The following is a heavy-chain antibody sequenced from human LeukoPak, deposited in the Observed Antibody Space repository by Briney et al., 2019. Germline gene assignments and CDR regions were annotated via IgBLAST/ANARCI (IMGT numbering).Heavy chain of an antibody. V-gene: IGHV4-31*03. J-gene: IGHJ6*02. Sequence: SETLSLTCTVSGGSISSGGYYWSWIRQHPGTGLEWIGYIYYSGSTYYNPSLKSRVTISVDTSKNQFSLKLSSVTAADTAVYYCARAMVRGSMDVWGQGTTVTVSS. CDR2: IYYSGST. D-gene: IGHD3-10*01. CDR1: GGSISSGGYY. CDR3: ARAMVRGSMDV.